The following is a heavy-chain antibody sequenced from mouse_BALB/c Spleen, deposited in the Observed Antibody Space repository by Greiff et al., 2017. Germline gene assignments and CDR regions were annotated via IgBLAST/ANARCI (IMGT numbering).Heavy chain of an antibody. CDR2: IDPENGDT. D-gene: IGHD2-10*01. CDR1: GFNIKDYY. CDR3: NAAYYGNAVAY. Sequence: VQLQQSGAELVRPGASVKLSCTASGFNIKDYYMPWVKQRPEQGLEWIGWIDPENGDTEYAPKFQGKATITADTSSNTAYLQLSSLTSEDTAVYYCNAAYYGNAVAYWGQGTLVTGSA. V-gene: IGHV14-4*02. J-gene: IGHJ3*01.